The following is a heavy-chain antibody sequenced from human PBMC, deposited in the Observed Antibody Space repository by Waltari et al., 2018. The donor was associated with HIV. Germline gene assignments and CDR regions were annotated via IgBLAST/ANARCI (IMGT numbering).Heavy chain of an antibody. CDR3: AKDGDDSSSWLDY. V-gene: IGHV3-9*01. J-gene: IGHJ4*02. CDR2: ISWNRGSI. Sequence: EVQLVESGGGLVQPGRSLRLSCAASGFTFDDYAMHWVRQAPGKGREWVSGISWNRGSIGYADSVKGRFTSSRDNAKNSLYLQMNSLRAEDTALYYCAKDGDDSSSWLDYWGQGTLVTVSS. CDR1: GFTFDDYA. D-gene: IGHD6-13*01.